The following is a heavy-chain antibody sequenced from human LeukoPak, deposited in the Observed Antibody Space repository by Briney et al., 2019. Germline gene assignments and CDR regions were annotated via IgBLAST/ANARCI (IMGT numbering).Heavy chain of an antibody. CDR1: GFTFSSYA. J-gene: IGHJ2*01. V-gene: IGHV3-30*02. CDR3: ARARLLWFGELSTYFDL. D-gene: IGHD3-10*01. Sequence: GGSLRLSCAASGFTFSSYAMHWVRQAPGKGLEWVAFIRSDGGIKYYADSVKGRFTISRDNSKNTLYLQVNSLRAEDTAVYYCARARLLWFGELSTYFDLWGRGTLVTVSS. CDR2: IRSDGGIK.